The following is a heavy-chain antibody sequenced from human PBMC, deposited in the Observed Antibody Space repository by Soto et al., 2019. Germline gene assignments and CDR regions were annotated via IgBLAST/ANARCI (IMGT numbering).Heavy chain of an antibody. V-gene: IGHV2-5*02. D-gene: IGHD6-19*01. Sequence: QITLNESGPTLVKPTQTLTLTCTFSGFSFSTSQVGVGWIRQPPGKAQEWLALICWDDDKRYSPSLRSRLSITKDTSKNQVVLTMTNMDPVDTGTYYCAHRPGGYLSGWDNGYFDYWGRGALVTVSS. CDR2: ICWDDDK. CDR3: AHRPGGYLSGWDNGYFDY. CDR1: GFSFSTSQVG. J-gene: IGHJ4*02.